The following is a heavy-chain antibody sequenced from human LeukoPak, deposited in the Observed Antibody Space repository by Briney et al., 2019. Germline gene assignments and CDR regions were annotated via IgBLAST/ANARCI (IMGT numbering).Heavy chain of an antibody. V-gene: IGHV3-49*04. D-gene: IGHD3-22*01. J-gene: IGHJ4*02. CDR1: GFTFGDYA. CDR2: IRSKAYSGTT. CDR3: TRDLGYYDTSGYSDY. Sequence: PGGSLRLSCTASGFTFGDYAVIWVRQAPGKGLEWVGFIRSKAYSGTTEYAASVKGRFTISRDDSKSIAYLQMNSLKTEDTAVYYCTRDLGYYDTSGYSDYWGQGTLVTVSS.